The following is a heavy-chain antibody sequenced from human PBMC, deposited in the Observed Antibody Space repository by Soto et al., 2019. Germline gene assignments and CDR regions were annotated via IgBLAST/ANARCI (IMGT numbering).Heavy chain of an antibody. CDR2: ITPIFGTA. J-gene: IGHJ4*02. CDR1: GGTFSSYF. D-gene: IGHD3-16*01. CDR3: ARVGGSSAFRWAFDY. V-gene: IGHV1-69*12. Sequence: QVQLVQSGAELKKPGSWVKVSCRASGGTFSSYFTSWVRQPPGQGLDGMGGITPIFGTANYAQKCRGRATITADESTSTGYMELSSLRSEDTAVYYCARVGGSSAFRWAFDYWGQGTLVTVSS.